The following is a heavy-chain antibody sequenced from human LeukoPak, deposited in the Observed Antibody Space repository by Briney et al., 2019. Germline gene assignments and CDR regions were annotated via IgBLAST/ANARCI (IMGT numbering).Heavy chain of an antibody. Sequence: SVKVSLKASGGTFSIYAISWVRQAPGQGLGWMGGIIPIFGTANYAQKFQGRVTITADESTSTAYMELSSLRSEDTAVYYCARWRASGGYYYYYYMDVWGKGTTVTVSS. D-gene: IGHD3-10*01. J-gene: IGHJ6*03. V-gene: IGHV1-69*13. CDR2: IIPIFGTA. CDR1: GGTFSIYA. CDR3: ARWRASGGYYYYYYMDV.